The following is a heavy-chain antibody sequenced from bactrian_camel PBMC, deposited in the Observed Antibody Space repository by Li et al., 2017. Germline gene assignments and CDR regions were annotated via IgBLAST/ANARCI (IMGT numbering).Heavy chain of an antibody. D-gene: IGHD2*01. CDR2: IYNGGVST. Sequence: HVQLVESGGGTVQTGGSLRLSCSSSGSISRSNAMGWFRQATGREREGVAFIYNGGVSTYYDDSVKGRFTISHDSAKKTLYLQMDSLKPDDTAMYYCARAALDDGVQRGWWLLDCPIGYEGEGTQVTVS. CDR1: GSISRSNA. J-gene: IGHJ7*01. V-gene: IGHV3S54*01.